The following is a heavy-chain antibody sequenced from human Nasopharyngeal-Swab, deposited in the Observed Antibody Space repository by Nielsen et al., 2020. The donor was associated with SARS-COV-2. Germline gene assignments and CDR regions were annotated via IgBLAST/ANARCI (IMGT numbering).Heavy chain of an antibody. Sequence: ASVKVSCKASGYTFTDYYMHWVRQAPGQGLEWMGRINPNSGDTNYAQKFQGRVTVTRDTSINTAYMELSSLRSDDTAVYYCARDDGDVPGITGSGPPGGYWGQGTLVTVS. CDR1: GYTFTDYY. J-gene: IGHJ4*02. CDR3: ARDDGDVPGITGSGPPGGY. CDR2: INPNSGDT. V-gene: IGHV1-2*06. D-gene: IGHD6-13*01.